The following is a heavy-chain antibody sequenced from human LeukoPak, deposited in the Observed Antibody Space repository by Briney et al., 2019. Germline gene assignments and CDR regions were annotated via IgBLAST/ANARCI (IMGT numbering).Heavy chain of an antibody. CDR3: SRGRNWDDGDY. D-gene: IGHD1-1*01. CDR1: GFTFNTYW. J-gene: IGHJ4*02. Sequence: PGGSLRLSCAASGFTFNTYWMYWVRQAPGKGLVWVSHINSDGSIVSYGDSVKGRFTISRDNAKNTLYLQMNSLRADDTALYFCSRGRNWDDGDYWGQGTLVTVSS. CDR2: INSDGSIV. V-gene: IGHV3-74*01.